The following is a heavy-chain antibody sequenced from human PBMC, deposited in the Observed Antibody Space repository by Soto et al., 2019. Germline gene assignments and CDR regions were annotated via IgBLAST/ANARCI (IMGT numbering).Heavy chain of an antibody. V-gene: IGHV4-34*02. CDR3: AIAVTAVRLVDWYFDL. J-gene: IGHJ2*01. CDR1: GVSFSSYY. Sequence: QVQLQQRGAGLLKPSETLSLTCVVFGVSFSSYYWSWIRQPPGKGLERIGEINHRGNTNYNPALKSRVSKSVDTSKIQYSLKLTSVTAADTALYYCAIAVTAVRLVDWYFDLWGPGTQVTVSS. D-gene: IGHD2-21*02. CDR2: INHRGNT.